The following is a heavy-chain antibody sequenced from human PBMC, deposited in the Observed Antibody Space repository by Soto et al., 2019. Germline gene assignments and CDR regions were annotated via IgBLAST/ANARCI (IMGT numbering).Heavy chain of an antibody. CDR2: ISYDGSNK. Sequence: GGSLRLSCAASGFTFSSYGMHWVRQAPGKGLEWVAVISYDGSNKYYADSVKGRFTISRDNSKNTLYLQMNSLRAEDTAVYYCAKDWATYYDFWSGYPPDYWGQGTLVTVSS. CDR3: AKDWATYYDFWSGYPPDY. V-gene: IGHV3-30*18. CDR1: GFTFSSYG. J-gene: IGHJ4*02. D-gene: IGHD3-3*01.